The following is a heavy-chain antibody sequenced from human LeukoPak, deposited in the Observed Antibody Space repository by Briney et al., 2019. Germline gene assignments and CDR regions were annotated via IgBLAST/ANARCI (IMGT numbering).Heavy chain of an antibody. CDR3: ARGGVVVAATVLSYFDY. CDR1: GGSFSFYY. Sequence: SSEPLSLTCAVWGGSFSFYYWSWLRQPPGKALEGIGEINHSRSTKYTPSLKSRVNISVDTSKNQFSLKLSSVTAADTAVYYCARGGVVVAATVLSYFDYWGQGTLVTVSS. V-gene: IGHV4-34*01. CDR2: INHSRST. J-gene: IGHJ4*02. D-gene: IGHD2-15*01.